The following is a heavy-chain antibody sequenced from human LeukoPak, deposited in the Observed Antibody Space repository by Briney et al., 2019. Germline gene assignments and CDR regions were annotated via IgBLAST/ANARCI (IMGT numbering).Heavy chain of an antibody. CDR3: ARDVGGGYDYWFDP. CDR1: GGSISSYS. V-gene: IGHV4-59*01. J-gene: IGHJ5*02. CDR2: SYYTGSP. Sequence: PSETLSLTCTLSGGSISSYSWNWLRQPPGKGLEWIGYSYYTGSPSYNPSLKSRVTISVDTSKNQFSLELRSLTPADTAVYYCARDVGGGYDYWFDPWGQGTLVTVSS. D-gene: IGHD5-12*01.